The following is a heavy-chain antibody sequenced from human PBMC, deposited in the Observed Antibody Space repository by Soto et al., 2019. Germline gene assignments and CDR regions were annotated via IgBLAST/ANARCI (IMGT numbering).Heavy chain of an antibody. Sequence: ASVKVSCKASGFTFTSSAVQWVRQARGQRLEWIGWIVVGSGNTNYAQKFQERVTITRDMSTSTAYMELSSLRSEDTAVYYCAAAANWGFRDYYSYYMDVWGKGTTVTVSS. V-gene: IGHV1-58*01. CDR3: AAAANWGFRDYYSYYMDV. CDR2: IVVGSGNT. D-gene: IGHD7-27*01. CDR1: GFTFTSSA. J-gene: IGHJ6*03.